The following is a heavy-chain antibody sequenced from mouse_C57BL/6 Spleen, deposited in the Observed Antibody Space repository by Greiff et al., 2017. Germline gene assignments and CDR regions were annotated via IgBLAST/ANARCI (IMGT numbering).Heavy chain of an antibody. Sequence: QVQLQQSGPELVKPGASVKISCKASGYAFSSSWMNWVKQRPGKGLEWIGRIYPGDGDTNYNGKLKGKATLTADKSSSTAYMQLSSLTSEDSAVYFCARRDGSSSYAMDYWGQGTSVTVSS. CDR1: GYAFSSSW. V-gene: IGHV1-82*01. CDR3: ARRDGSSSYAMDY. D-gene: IGHD1-1*01. J-gene: IGHJ4*01. CDR2: IYPGDGDT.